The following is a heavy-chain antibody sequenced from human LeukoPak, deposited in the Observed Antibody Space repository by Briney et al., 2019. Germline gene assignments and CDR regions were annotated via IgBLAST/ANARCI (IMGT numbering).Heavy chain of an antibody. CDR3: ARGRLSGYVDY. V-gene: IGHV4-30-2*01. D-gene: IGHD3-22*01. J-gene: IGHJ4*02. CDR1: GGSISSSSYS. CDR2: IYHSGST. Sequence: SETLSLTCTVSGGSISSSSYSWSWIRQPPGKGLEWIGYIYHSGSTYYNPSLKSRVTISVDRSKNQFSLKLSSVTAADTAVYYCARGRLSGYVDYWGQGTLVTVSS.